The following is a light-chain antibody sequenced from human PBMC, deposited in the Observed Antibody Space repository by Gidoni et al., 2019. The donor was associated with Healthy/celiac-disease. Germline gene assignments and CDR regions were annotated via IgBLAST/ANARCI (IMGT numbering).Light chain of an antibody. J-gene: IGKJ1*01. Sequence: DIQMTQSPSTLSASVGDRVTITCRASQSISSWLAWYQQKPGKAPKLRIYKASSLESGVPSRFSGRGSGTEFTLNISSLQPDDFATYYCQQYNSYPWTFGQGTKVEIK. CDR1: QSISSW. V-gene: IGKV1-5*03. CDR3: QQYNSYPWT. CDR2: KAS.